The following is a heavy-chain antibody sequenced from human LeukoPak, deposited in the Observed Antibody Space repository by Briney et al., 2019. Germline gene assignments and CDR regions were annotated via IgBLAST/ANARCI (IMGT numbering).Heavy chain of an antibody. D-gene: IGHD3-22*01. CDR3: AREYYYDSSGIGY. CDR2: ISWNSDNI. V-gene: IGHV3-9*01. J-gene: IGHJ4*02. Sequence: GGSLRLSCAASGFTFDDYAMHWVRQAPGKGLEWVSGISWNSDNIGYADSVKGRFTISRDNAKNSLYLQMNSLRAEDTAVYYCAREYYYDSSGIGYWGQGTLVTVSS. CDR1: GFTFDDYA.